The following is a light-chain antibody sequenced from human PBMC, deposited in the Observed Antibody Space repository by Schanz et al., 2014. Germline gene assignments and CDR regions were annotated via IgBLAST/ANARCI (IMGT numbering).Light chain of an antibody. CDR3: SSYAGNNKLL. Sequence: QSVLTQPPSVSGAPGQRVTISCTGSSSNIGAGYDVHWYQQLPGTAPKLLIYRNNQRPSGVPDRFSGSKSGTSASLTVSGLQAEDEADYYCSSYAGNNKLLFGGGTKLTVL. V-gene: IGLV1-40*01. CDR2: RNN. J-gene: IGLJ2*01. CDR1: SSNIGAGYD.